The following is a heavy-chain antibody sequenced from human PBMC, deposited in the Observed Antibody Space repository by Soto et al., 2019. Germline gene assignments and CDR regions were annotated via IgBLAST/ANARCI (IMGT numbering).Heavy chain of an antibody. D-gene: IGHD4-17*01. CDR3: TTGNDYGDYGDAFDI. V-gene: IGHV3-15*01. Sequence: GGSLRLSCAASGFTFSNAWMSWVRQAPGKGLEWVGRIKSKTDGGTTDYAATGKGRFTISSDDSKNTMYLQMNRLKTEDPAVYYCTTGNDYGDYGDAFDIWGQGTMVTVSS. CDR2: IKSKTDGGTT. J-gene: IGHJ3*02. CDR1: GFTFSNAW.